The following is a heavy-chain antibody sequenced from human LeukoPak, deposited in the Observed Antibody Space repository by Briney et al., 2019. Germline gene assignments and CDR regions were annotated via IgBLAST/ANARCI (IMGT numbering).Heavy chain of an antibody. CDR3: ARSYYYDSSGVDY. V-gene: IGHV4-59*01. Sequence: SETLSLTCTVSGGSISSYYWSWIRQPPGKGLEWIGYIYYSGSTNYNPSLKSRVTISVDTSKNQFSLKLSSVTAAYTAVYYCARSYYYDSSGVDYWGQGTLVTVSS. D-gene: IGHD3-22*01. J-gene: IGHJ4*02. CDR2: IYYSGST. CDR1: GGSISSYY.